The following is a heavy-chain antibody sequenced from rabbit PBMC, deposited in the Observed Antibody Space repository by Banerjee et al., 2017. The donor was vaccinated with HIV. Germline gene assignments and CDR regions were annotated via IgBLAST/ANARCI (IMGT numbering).Heavy chain of an antibody. J-gene: IGHJ4*01. CDR2: INTSSGNT. CDR1: GFSFSNKYV. CDR3: ARDSAGVIGWNFNL. V-gene: IGHV1S45*01. Sequence: QEQLEESVGDLVKPEGSLTLTCTASGFSFSNKYVMCWVRQAPGKGLEWIACINTSSGNTVYASWAKGRFTISRTSSTTVSLQMTRLTAADTATYFCARDSAGVIGWNFNLGGPGTLGTVS. D-gene: IGHD1-1*01.